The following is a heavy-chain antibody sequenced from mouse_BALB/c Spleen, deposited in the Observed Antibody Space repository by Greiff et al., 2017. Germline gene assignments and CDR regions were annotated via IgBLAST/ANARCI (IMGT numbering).Heavy chain of an antibody. V-gene: IGHV14-4*02. Sequence: EVQLQQSGAELVRSGASVKLSCTASGFNIKVYYMHWVKQRPEQGLEWIGWIDPEYGDTEYAPKFQGKATMTADTSSNTAYLQLSSLTSEDTAVYYCNAYSTLYYFDNGGQGTTLTVAS. D-gene: IGHD5-1*01. CDR2: IDPEYGDT. CDR3: NAYSTLYYFDN. CDR1: GFNIKVYY. J-gene: IGHJ2*01.